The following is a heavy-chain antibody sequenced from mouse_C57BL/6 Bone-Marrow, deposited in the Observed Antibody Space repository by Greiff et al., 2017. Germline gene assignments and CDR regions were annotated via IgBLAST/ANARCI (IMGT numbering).Heavy chain of an antibody. CDR1: GYTFTSYG. CDR3: ARRAYWYFDV. CDR2: IYPRSGNT. V-gene: IGHV1-81*01. D-gene: IGHD3-3*01. J-gene: IGHJ1*03. Sequence: QVQLQQSGAELARPGASVKLSCKASGYTFTSYGISWVKQRTGQGLEWIGEIYPRSGNTYYNEKFKGKATLTADKSSSTAYMELRSLTSEDSAVYFWARRAYWYFDVWGTGTTVTVSS.